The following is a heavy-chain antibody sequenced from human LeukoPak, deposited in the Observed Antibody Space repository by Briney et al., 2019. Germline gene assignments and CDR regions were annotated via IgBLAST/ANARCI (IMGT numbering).Heavy chain of an antibody. V-gene: IGHV4-39*01. CDR3: ARQGYDMSWFDP. Sequence: SETLSLTCTVSGGSITTTSHYWAWIRRPPGKGLERIGSIYYRGSTYYRPSLKSRVSISVDTSKHQFSLKLNSVTAADTAVYYCARQGYDMSWFDPWGQGILVTVSS. CDR2: IYYRGST. CDR1: GGSITTTSHY. D-gene: IGHD3-9*01. J-gene: IGHJ5*02.